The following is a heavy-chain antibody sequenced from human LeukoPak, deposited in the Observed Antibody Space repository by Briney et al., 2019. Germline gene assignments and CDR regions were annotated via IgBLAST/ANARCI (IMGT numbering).Heavy chain of an antibody. J-gene: IGHJ4*02. CDR3: AKDRDVILTGYPFFDY. CDR1: GFTFSSYA. CDR2: ISGSGGST. Sequence: GGSLRLSCAASGFTFSSYAMSWVRQAPGKGLEWVSAISGSGGSTYYADSVKGRFTISRDNSKNTLYLQMNSLRAEDAAVYYCAKDRDVILTGYPFFDYWGQGTLVTVSS. V-gene: IGHV3-23*01. D-gene: IGHD3-9*01.